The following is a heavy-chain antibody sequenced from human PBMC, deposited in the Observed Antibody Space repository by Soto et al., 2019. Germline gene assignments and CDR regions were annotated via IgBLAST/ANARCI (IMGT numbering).Heavy chain of an antibody. D-gene: IGHD6-13*01. CDR1: GVSISSHDW. CDR2: SHQSGDT. Sequence: QVQLQESGPGLVKPSGTLSLTCAVSGVSISSHDWWTWVRQPPGKGLEWIGESHQSGDTNYNSSLESRVTISVDKSKNQFSLKLSSVTVADTAEYYCATKGRSTFYWGQGTLVTVSS. V-gene: IGHV4-4*02. CDR3: ATKGRSTFY. J-gene: IGHJ4*02.